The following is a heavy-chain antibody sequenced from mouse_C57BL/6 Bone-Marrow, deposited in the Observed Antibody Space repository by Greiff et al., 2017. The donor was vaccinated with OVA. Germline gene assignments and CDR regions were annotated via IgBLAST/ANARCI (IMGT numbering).Heavy chain of an antibody. V-gene: IGHV3-6*01. CDR1: GYSITSGYY. CDR3: AREKSNYPYYAMDY. CDR2: ISYDGSN. J-gene: IGHJ4*01. Sequence: EVKLQESGPGLVKPSQSLSLTCSVTGYSITSGYYWNWIRQFPGNKLEWMGYISYDGSNNYNPSLKNRISITRDTSKNQFFLKLNSVTTEDTATYYCAREKSNYPYYAMDYWGQGTSVTVSS. D-gene: IGHD2-5*01.